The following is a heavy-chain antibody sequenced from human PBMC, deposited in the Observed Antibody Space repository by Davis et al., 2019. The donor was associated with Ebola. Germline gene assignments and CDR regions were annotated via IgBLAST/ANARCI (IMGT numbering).Heavy chain of an antibody. CDR2: INHSGST. CDR1: GGSFSGYY. V-gene: IGHV4-34*01. Sequence: GSLRLSCAVYGGSFSGYYWSWIRQPPGKGLEWIGEINHSGSTNYNLSLKSRVTISVDTSKNQFSLKLSSVTAADTAVYYCARAHYYYGMDVWGQGTTVTVSS. CDR3: ARAHYYYGMDV. J-gene: IGHJ6*02.